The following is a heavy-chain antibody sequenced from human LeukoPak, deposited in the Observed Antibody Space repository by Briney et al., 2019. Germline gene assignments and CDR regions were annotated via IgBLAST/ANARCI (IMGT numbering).Heavy chain of an antibody. Sequence: GGSVTLSCAVSGFPFNSYAMMWVRQAPGRGGEWVSSISGRGGSTYYAVYVKGRSTISRDNSKNMLFLQMNSLRAEDTAVYYCANFVFSRSHNLFDPWGQGTLVTVSS. J-gene: IGHJ5*02. CDR3: ANFVFSRSHNLFDP. V-gene: IGHV3-23*01. CDR2: ISGRGGST. D-gene: IGHD6-13*01. CDR1: GFPFNSYA.